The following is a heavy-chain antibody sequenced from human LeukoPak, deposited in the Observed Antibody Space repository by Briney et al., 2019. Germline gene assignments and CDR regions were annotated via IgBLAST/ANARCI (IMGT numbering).Heavy chain of an antibody. Sequence: GGSLRLSCAASGFTFSGSAMHWVRQASGKGLEWVGRIRSKANSYATAYAASVKGRFTISRDDSKNTAYLQMNSLKTEDTAVYYCTRLRDYYDSSGYYLHFDYWGQGTLVTVSS. CDR3: TRLRDYYDSSGYYLHFDY. D-gene: IGHD3-22*01. V-gene: IGHV3-73*01. CDR2: IRSKANSYAT. CDR1: GFTFSGSA. J-gene: IGHJ4*02.